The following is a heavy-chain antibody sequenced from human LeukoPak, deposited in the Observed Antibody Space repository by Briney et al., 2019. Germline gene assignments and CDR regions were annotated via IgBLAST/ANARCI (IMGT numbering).Heavy chain of an antibody. Sequence: GGSLRLSCAASGFTVSSNYMSWVRQAPGKGLEWVSVIYSGGSTYYADSVKGRFTISRDNSKNTLYLQMNSLRAEDTAVYYCASTLLGDAFDIWGQWTMVTVSS. J-gene: IGHJ3*02. CDR1: GFTVSSNY. CDR3: ASTLLGDAFDI. CDR2: IYSGGST. D-gene: IGHD3-10*01. V-gene: IGHV3-53*01.